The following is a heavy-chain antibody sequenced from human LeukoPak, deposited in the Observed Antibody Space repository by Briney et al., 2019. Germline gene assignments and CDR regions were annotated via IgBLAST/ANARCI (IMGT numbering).Heavy chain of an antibody. CDR1: GYAFTGYY. D-gene: IGHD3-10*01. V-gene: IGHV1-2*02. J-gene: IGHJ6*03. CDR3: ARGVTGIYYYYYMDV. Sequence: GASVKVSRKASGYAFTGYYIHWVRQAPGQGLEWMGWINPNSGGTNYAQKFQGRVTMTRDTSISTAYMELSRLNSDDTAVYYCARGVTGIYYYYYMDVWGTGTTVTVSS. CDR2: INPNSGGT.